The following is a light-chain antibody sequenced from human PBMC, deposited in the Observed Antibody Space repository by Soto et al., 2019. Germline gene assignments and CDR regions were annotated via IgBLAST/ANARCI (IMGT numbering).Light chain of an antibody. Sequence: IQLTQSPSTLSASVGDRVTITCRASQGIGTALAWYHQRPGNSPDLLVYDASALQSGVPSRFSGSVSETDLSLTISGLQPEDYGHYYCQQFNTKPRTFGGGTTLEIK. V-gene: IGKV1-13*02. CDR2: DAS. CDR1: QGIGTA. CDR3: QQFNTKPRT. J-gene: IGKJ4*01.